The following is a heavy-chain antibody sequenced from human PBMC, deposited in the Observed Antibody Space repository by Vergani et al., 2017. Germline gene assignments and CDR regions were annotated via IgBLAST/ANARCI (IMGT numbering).Heavy chain of an antibody. D-gene: IGHD3-16*01. CDR2: ISGSGSRT. CDR3: AKDLWIMITFQGWFDP. V-gene: IGHV3-23*01. CDR1: GFTFSSYA. Sequence: EVQVLESGGGLVQPGGSLRLSCAASGFTFSSYAMSWVRQAPGKGLEWVSAISGSGSRTYFADSVKGRFTISRDNSKNTLYLQMNSLRAEDTAIYYCAKDLWIMITFQGWFDPWGQGTLVTVSS. J-gene: IGHJ5*02.